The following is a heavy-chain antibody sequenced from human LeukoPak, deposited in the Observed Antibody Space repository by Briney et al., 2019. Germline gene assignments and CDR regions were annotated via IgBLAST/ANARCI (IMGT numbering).Heavy chain of an antibody. D-gene: IGHD4-11*01. CDR2: INHSGST. V-gene: IGHV4-34*01. CDR3: ARDGSNWSNDYYHGVDV. Sequence: SETLSLTCTVSSGSISSYYWSWIRQPPGKGLEWIGEINHSGSTNYNPSLKSRVTISVDTSKNQFSLRLSSVTAADTAVYYCARDGSNWSNDYYHGVDVWGQGTTVTVSS. J-gene: IGHJ6*02. CDR1: SGSISSYY.